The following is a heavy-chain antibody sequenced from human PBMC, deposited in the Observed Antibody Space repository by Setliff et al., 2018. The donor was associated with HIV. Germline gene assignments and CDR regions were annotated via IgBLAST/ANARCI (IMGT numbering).Heavy chain of an antibody. V-gene: IGHV4-34*01. CDR2: INHSGST. CDR3: AGVSSTYWYSIFRNYYYHMDV. D-gene: IGHD2-8*02. J-gene: IGHJ6*03. CDR1: GGSFSGYY. Sequence: SETLSLTCAVYGGSFSGYYWSWIRHPPGKGLEWIGEINHSGSTNYNPSLKSRVTISVDTSKNQFSLKLSSVTAADTAVYNCAGVSSTYWYSIFRNYYYHMDVWGKGTTVTVSS.